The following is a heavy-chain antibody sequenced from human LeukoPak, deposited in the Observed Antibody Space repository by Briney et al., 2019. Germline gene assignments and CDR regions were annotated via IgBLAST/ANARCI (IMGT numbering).Heavy chain of an antibody. J-gene: IGHJ3*02. V-gene: IGHV1-2*02. CDR2: INPNSGGT. CDR3: ARDAGSGSQLADAFDI. CDR1: GYTFTGYY. D-gene: IGHD3-10*01. Sequence: ASVKVSCKASGYTFTGYYMHWVRQAPGQGLEWMGWINPNSGGTNYAQKFQGRVTMTRDTSISTAYMERSRLRSDDTAVYYCARDAGSGSQLADAFDIWGQGTMVTVSS.